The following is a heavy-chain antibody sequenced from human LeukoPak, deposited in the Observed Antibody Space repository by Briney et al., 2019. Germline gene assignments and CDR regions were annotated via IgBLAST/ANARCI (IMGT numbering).Heavy chain of an antibody. Sequence: GRFLRLSCAASGFTFSSYGMHWVRQAPGKGLEWVAVIWYDGSNKYYADSVKGRFTISRDNSKNTLYLQMNSLRAEDTAVYYCASTGYSSGWYLFDYWGQGTLVTVSS. CDR2: IWYDGSNK. J-gene: IGHJ4*02. D-gene: IGHD6-19*01. V-gene: IGHV3-33*01. CDR3: ASTGYSSGWYLFDY. CDR1: GFTFSSYG.